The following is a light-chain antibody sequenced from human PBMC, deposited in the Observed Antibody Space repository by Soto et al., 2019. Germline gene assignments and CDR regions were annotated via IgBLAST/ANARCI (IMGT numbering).Light chain of an antibody. CDR1: SSSIGAGYD. V-gene: IGLV1-40*01. CDR2: ANS. J-gene: IGLJ1*01. CDR3: QSYDSSLYGYV. Sequence: QCLLTQPPSVSVAPGERVTISCAGSSSSIGAGYDVHWYQQLPGAAPKLLIYANSNRPSGVPDRFSGSKSGTSASLAITGLQAEDEADYYCQSYDSSLYGYVFGSGTKVTAL.